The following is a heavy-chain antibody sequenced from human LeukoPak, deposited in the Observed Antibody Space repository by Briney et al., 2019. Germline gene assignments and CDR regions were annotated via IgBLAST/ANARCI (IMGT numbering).Heavy chain of an antibody. CDR1: GYSFTSHY. CDR2: VNPSGGTT. J-gene: IGHJ4*02. Sequence: ASVKVSCKASGYSFTSHYMHXXXXAPGQGPEXXGEVNPSGGTTTYAQKFQGRLTVTRDTSTTTVYMELSSLRPEDTAVYYCAREWELMKTFDYWGQGALVTVSS. V-gene: IGHV1-46*01. D-gene: IGHD3-10*01. CDR3: AREWELMKTFDY.